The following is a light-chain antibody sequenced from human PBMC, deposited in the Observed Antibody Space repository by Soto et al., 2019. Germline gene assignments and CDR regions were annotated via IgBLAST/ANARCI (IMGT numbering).Light chain of an antibody. CDR3: QSYDSSLSGSV. J-gene: IGLJ7*01. CDR1: SSNIGAGYD. Sequence: QSVLTQPPSVSGAPGQRVTISCTGSSSNIGAGYDVHWYQQLPGTAPKLLIYGNSNRPSGVPDRFSGSKSGTSASLAINGLQAEDEADYYGQSYDSSLSGSVFGGGTQLTVL. V-gene: IGLV1-40*01. CDR2: GNS.